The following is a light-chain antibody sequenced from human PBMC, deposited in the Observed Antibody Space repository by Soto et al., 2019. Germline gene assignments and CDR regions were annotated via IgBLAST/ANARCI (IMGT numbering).Light chain of an antibody. Sequence: EIVLTQSPGTLSLSPGERATLSCRASQSVSSSYLAWYQQKPGQAPRLLIYGASSRATGIPDRFSVSGSGTDFTLTIRRLEPEAFAVSYCQQYGSSPLNFGGGTKVEIQ. CDR1: QSVSSSY. CDR2: GAS. J-gene: IGKJ4*01. V-gene: IGKV3-20*01. CDR3: QQYGSSPLN.